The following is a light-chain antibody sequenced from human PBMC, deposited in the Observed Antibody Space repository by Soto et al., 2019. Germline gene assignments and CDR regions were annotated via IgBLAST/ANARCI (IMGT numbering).Light chain of an antibody. V-gene: IGKV3-15*01. CDR3: QQYNNWQT. CDR2: GAS. CDR1: QSVSSN. Sequence: EIVMTQSPATLSVSPGERATLSCRASQSVSSNLAWYQQKPGQAPRLLIYGASTRATGIPARFSGSGSETEFTLTISSRQSEDFEVYYCQQYNNWQTFGQGTKVEIK. J-gene: IGKJ1*01.